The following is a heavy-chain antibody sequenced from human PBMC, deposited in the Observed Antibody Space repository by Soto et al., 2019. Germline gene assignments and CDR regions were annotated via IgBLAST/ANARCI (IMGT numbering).Heavy chain of an antibody. D-gene: IGHD3-10*01. Sequence: SETLSLTCTVSGGSISSYYWSWIRQPPGKGLEWIGYIYYSGSTNYNPSLKSRVTISVDTSKNQFSLKLSSVTAADTAVYYCARDYYGSGSHRNWFDPWGQGTLVTVSS. CDR1: GGSISSYY. CDR3: ARDYYGSGSHRNWFDP. J-gene: IGHJ5*02. V-gene: IGHV4-59*01. CDR2: IYYSGST.